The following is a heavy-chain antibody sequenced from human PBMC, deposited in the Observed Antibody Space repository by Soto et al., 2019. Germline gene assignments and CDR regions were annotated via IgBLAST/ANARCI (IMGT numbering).Heavy chain of an antibody. CDR3: ARDRIDFWSGYPSRYFDY. V-gene: IGHV4-59*01. D-gene: IGHD3-3*01. CDR2: IYYSGST. CDR1: GGSISSYY. Sequence: SETLSLTCTVSGGSISSYYWSWIRQPPGKGLEWIGYIYYSGSTNYNPSLKSRVTISVDTSKNQFSLKLSSVTAADTAVYYCARDRIDFWSGYPSRYFDYWGQGTLVTVSS. J-gene: IGHJ4*02.